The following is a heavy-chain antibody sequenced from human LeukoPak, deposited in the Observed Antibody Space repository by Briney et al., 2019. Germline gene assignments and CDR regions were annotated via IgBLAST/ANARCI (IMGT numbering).Heavy chain of an antibody. CDR1: GFTVSSNY. Sequence: PGGSLRLSCAASGFTVSSNYMSWVRQAPGKGLEWVSVIYSGGSTYYADSVKSRFTISRDNSKNTLYLQMNSLRAEDTAVYYCARDSQLQYFQHWGQGTLVTVSS. J-gene: IGHJ1*01. D-gene: IGHD2-21*01. CDR2: IYSGGST. V-gene: IGHV3-53*01. CDR3: ARDSQLQYFQH.